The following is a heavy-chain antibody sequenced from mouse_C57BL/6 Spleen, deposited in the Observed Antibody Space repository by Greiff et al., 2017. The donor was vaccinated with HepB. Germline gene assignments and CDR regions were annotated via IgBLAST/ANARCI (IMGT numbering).Heavy chain of an antibody. CDR3: ARHGGGAWFAY. CDR1: GFTFSSYT. CDR2: ISGGGGNT. Sequence: EVQRVESGGGLVKPGGSLKLSCAASGFTFSSYTMSWVRQTPEKRLEWVATISGGGGNTYYPDSVKGRFTISRDNAKNTLYLQMSSLRSEDTALYYCARHGGGAWFAYWGQGTLVTVSA. J-gene: IGHJ3*01. V-gene: IGHV5-9*01.